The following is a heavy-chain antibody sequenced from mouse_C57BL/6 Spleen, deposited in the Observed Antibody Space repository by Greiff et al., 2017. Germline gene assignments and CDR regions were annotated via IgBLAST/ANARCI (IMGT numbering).Heavy chain of an antibody. CDR1: GYTFTSYW. CDR2: IYPGSGST. CDR3: ARYNDGSPDWYFDV. Sequence: QVQLQQPGAELVKPGASVKMSCKASGYTFTSYWITWVKQRPGQGLEWIGDIYPGSGSTNYNEKFKSKATLTVDTSASTAYMQLSSLTSEDSAVYYGARYNDGSPDWYFDVWGTGTTVTVSS. V-gene: IGHV1-55*01. J-gene: IGHJ1*03. D-gene: IGHD1-1*01.